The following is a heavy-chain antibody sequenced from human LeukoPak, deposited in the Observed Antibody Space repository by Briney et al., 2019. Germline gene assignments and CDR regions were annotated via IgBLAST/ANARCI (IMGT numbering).Heavy chain of an antibody. J-gene: IGHJ4*02. CDR1: GFTFRDYW. V-gene: IGHV3-7*01. D-gene: IGHD3-22*01. CDR3: ARDLRPRQKDYLYYYDSSGGFDY. Sequence: GGSLRLSCAASGFTFRDYWMSWVRQAPGKGLEWVANIKKDGREEYYVDSVKGRFTISRDNAKNSLYLQMNSLRAEDTAVYYCARDLRPRQKDYLYYYDSSGGFDYWGQGTLVTVSS. CDR2: IKKDGREE.